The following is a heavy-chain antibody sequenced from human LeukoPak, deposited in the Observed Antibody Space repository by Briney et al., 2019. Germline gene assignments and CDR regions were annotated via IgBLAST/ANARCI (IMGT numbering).Heavy chain of an antibody. V-gene: IGHV4-4*07. CDR3: AREVLWFGELSGFD. Sequence: SETLSLTCTVSGGSISSYYWSWIRQPAGKGLEWIGRIYTSGSTNYNPSLKSQVTMSVDTSKNQFSLKLSSVTAADTAVYYRAREVLWFGELSGFDWGQGTLVTVSS. D-gene: IGHD3-10*01. J-gene: IGHJ4*02. CDR2: IYTSGST. CDR1: GGSISSYY.